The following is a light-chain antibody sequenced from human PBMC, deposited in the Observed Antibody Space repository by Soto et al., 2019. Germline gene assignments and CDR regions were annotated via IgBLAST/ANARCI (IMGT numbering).Light chain of an antibody. CDR2: DAA. Sequence: EIVLTQSPAPLSLSPGERATLSCRASQSVSSYLAWYQQKPGQAPRLLIYDAANRATGIPARFSASGSGTDFTLTISRLEPEDFAVYYCQQRSNWPRLTFGGGTKVAIK. CDR3: QQRSNWPRLT. V-gene: IGKV3-11*01. CDR1: QSVSSY. J-gene: IGKJ4*01.